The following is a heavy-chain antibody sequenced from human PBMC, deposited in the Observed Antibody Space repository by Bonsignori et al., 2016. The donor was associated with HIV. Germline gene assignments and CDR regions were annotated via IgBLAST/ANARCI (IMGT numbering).Heavy chain of an antibody. J-gene: IGHJ4*02. Sequence: WIRQPPGKGLEWIGEINHSGSTNYNPSLKSRVTISVDTSKNQFSLKLSSVTAADTAVYYCARGTSWFGELSTPFDYWGQGTLVTVSS. V-gene: IGHV4-34*01. D-gene: IGHD3-10*01. CDR3: ARGTSWFGELSTPFDY. CDR2: INHSGST.